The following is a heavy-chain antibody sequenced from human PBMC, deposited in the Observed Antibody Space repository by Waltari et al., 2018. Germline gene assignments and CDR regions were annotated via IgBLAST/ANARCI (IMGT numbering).Heavy chain of an antibody. CDR2: ISYNGSNK. J-gene: IGHJ4*02. Sequence: QVQLVESGGGVVQPGRSLRLSCAASGFTFSSYAMHWVRQAPGKGIDGVAVISYNGSNKYYADSVKGRFTISRDNSKNTLYLQMNSLRAEDTAVYYCATEGWELPAAFDYWGQGTLVTVSS. D-gene: IGHD1-26*01. V-gene: IGHV3-30*01. CDR1: GFTFSSYA. CDR3: ATEGWELPAAFDY.